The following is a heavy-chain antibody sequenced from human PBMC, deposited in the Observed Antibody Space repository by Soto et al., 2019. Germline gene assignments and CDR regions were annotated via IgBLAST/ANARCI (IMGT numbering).Heavy chain of an antibody. CDR1: GFSLSTSGMC. CDR2: IDWDDDK. CDR3: ARTTGYYDSSGYYFSGDAFDI. V-gene: IGHV2-70*01. J-gene: IGHJ3*02. Sequence: SGPTLVNPTQTLTLTCTFSGFSLSTSGMCVSWIRQPPGKALEWLALIDWDDDKYYSTSLKTRLTISKDTSKNQVVLTMTNMDPVDTATYYCARTTGYYDSSGYYFSGDAFDIWGQGTMVTVSS. D-gene: IGHD3-22*01.